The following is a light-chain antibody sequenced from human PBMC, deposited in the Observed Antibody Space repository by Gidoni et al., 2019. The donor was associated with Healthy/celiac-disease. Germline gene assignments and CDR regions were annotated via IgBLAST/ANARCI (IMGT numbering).Light chain of an antibody. CDR1: QSVSSY. CDR3: QQRSNWPPVVT. CDR2: DAS. J-gene: IGKJ3*01. Sequence: EIVLTQSSATLSLSPGERATLSCRASQSVSSYLAWYQQKPGQAPRLLIYDASNRATGIPARFSGSGSGTDFTLTISSLEPEDFAVYYCQQRSNWPPVVTFGPGTKVDIK. V-gene: IGKV3-11*01.